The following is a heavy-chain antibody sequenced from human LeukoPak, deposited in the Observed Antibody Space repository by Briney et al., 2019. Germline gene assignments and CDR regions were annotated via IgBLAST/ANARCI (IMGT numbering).Heavy chain of an antibody. CDR2: IKQDGSEK. CDR1: GFTFSTNW. CDR3: ARGRSGLDY. V-gene: IGHV3-7*01. Sequence: GGSLRLSCAASGFTFSTNWMSWVRQAPGKGLEWVANIKQDGSEKYYVDSVKGRFTVSRDNAKNSLYLQMNSLRAEDTAVYYCARGRSGLDYWGQGTLVTVSS. J-gene: IGHJ4*02. D-gene: IGHD3-10*01.